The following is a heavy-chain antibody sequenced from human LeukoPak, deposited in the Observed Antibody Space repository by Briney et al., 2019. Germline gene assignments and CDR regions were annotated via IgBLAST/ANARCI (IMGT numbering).Heavy chain of an antibody. V-gene: IGHV3-23*01. Sequence: PGGSLRLSCAASGFTFSSYAMSWVRQAPGKGLEWVSAISGSGGSTYYADSVKGRFTISRDNSKNTLYLQMNSLRAEDTAVYYCAKFLRAAAAGTYYFDYWGQGTLVTVSS. J-gene: IGHJ4*02. CDR1: GFTFSSYA. CDR3: AKFLRAAAAGTYYFDY. D-gene: IGHD6-13*01. CDR2: ISGSGGST.